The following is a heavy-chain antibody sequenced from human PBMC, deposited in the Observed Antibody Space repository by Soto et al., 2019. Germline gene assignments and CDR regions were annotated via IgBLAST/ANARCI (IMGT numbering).Heavy chain of an antibody. J-gene: IGHJ4*02. V-gene: IGHV3-33*01. CDR1: GFTFSSYA. CDR3: ARVAGGDRPSIPGTEDY. D-gene: IGHD1-20*01. Sequence: QVQLVESGGGVVQPGRSLRLSCAASGFTFSSYAMHWVRQAPGKGLEWVAVIWYDGGNKYYADSVKGRFTISRDNSKSTLYLQMNGLRAEDTALYYCARVAGGDRPSIPGTEDYWGQGTLVTVSS. CDR2: IWYDGGNK.